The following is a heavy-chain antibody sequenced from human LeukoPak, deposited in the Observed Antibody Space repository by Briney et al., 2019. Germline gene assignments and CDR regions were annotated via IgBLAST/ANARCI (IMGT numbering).Heavy chain of an antibody. J-gene: IGHJ6*02. CDR3: ARVLGATRDYYYGMDV. V-gene: IGHV3-48*04. Sequence: GGSLRLSCAASGFTFSSYGMNWVRQAPGKGLEWVSCISSSGSIVDYADSAKGRFTISRDNAKKSLYLQMSSLRAEDTALYYCARVLGATRDYYYGMDVWGRGTTVTVSS. CDR1: GFTFSSYG. CDR2: ISSSGSIV. D-gene: IGHD1-26*01.